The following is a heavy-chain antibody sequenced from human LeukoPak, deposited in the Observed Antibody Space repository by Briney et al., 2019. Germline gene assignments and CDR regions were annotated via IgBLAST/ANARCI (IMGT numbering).Heavy chain of an antibody. D-gene: IGHD2-2*01. CDR2: IRPDGSQK. V-gene: IGHV3-7*03. Sequence: RPGGSLRLSCAASGFTFRNYWMSWVRQAPGEGLEWVANIRPDGSQKYYVDSARGRFTISRDNAKSSLYLQMSSLRPEDTVTYYCARDFQPRYCSSSSCSPAWGQGATVTVSS. CDR3: ARDFQPRYCSSSSCSPA. J-gene: IGHJ6*02. CDR1: GFTFRNYW.